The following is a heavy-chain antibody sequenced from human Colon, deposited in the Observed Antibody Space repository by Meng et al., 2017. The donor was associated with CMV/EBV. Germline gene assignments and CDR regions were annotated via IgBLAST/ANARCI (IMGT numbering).Heavy chain of an antibody. V-gene: IGHV3-11*01. CDR1: GVTFSDSV. CDR3: ARSPHYYDGNKYYAY. Sequence: GESLKISCVVSGVTFSDSVMSWVRQAPGKGLEWVASISNSGTFIDYADSVKGRFTISRDNAKNSLYLQMNSLRAEDTAVYYCARSPHYYDGNKYYAYWGQGTLVTVSS. D-gene: IGHD3-22*01. J-gene: IGHJ4*02. CDR2: ISNSGTFI.